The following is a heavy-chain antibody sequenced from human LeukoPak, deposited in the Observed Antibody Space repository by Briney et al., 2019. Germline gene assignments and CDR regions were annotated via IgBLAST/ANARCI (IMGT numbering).Heavy chain of an antibody. J-gene: IGHJ4*02. CDR2: IKSKTDGGTT. CDR1: GFTFTNAC. Sequence: GGSLRLSCAASGFTFTNACMNWVRQAPGKGLEGVGHIKSKTDGGTTTYAAPVKGRFTISRDDSKDTLYLQMNNLKTEDTAVYYCTTAYYYGSGSPDHWGQGTLVTVSS. D-gene: IGHD3-10*01. V-gene: IGHV3-15*01. CDR3: TTAYYYGSGSPDH.